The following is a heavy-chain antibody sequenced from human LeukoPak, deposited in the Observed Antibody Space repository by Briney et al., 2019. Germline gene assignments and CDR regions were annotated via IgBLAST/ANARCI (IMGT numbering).Heavy chain of an antibody. CDR3: ARDLPDGDYGTADY. J-gene: IGHJ4*02. V-gene: IGHV3-23*01. CDR2: ISSGSGGTK. CDR1: GFTFSTYA. Sequence: GGSLRLSCAASGFTFSTYAMSWVRQAPGKGLEWVSVISSGSGGTKYYADSVKGRFTISRDNSKNTVYLQMNSLGAEDTAVYYCARDLPDGDYGTADYWGQGTLVTVSS. D-gene: IGHD4-17*01.